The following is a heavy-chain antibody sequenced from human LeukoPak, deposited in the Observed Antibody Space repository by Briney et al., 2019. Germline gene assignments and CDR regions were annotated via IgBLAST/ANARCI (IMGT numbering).Heavy chain of an antibody. CDR3: ASGPFGYCSSTSCQGGYYYMDV. D-gene: IGHD2-2*03. J-gene: IGHJ6*03. CDR1: GGSISSYY. V-gene: IGHV4-59*01. Sequence: SETLSLTCTVSGGSISSYYWSWIRQPPGKGLEWIGYIYYSGSTNYNPSLKSRVTISVDTSKNQFSLKLNSVTAADTAVYYCASGPFGYCSSTSCQGGYYYMDVWGKGTTVTVSS. CDR2: IYYSGST.